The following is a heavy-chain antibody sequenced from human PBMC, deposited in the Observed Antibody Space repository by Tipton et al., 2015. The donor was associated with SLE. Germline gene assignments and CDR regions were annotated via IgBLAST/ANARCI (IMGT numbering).Heavy chain of an antibody. CDR2: IYYTGSA. V-gene: IGHV4-59*12. D-gene: IGHD3-16*01. J-gene: IGHJ4*02. CDR3: ARDQVGVGDFDY. CDR1: GGSISNYY. Sequence: TLSLTCTVSGGSISNYYWSWIRQSPGKGLEWIGSIYYTGSAYYNLRSRVTISIDTSKNQFSLRPSSVTAADTAVYYCARDQVGVGDFDYWSQGTLVTVSS.